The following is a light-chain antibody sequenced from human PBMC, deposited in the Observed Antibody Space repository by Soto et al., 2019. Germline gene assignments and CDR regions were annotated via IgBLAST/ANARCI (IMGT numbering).Light chain of an antibody. CDR3: SSYTSSSSYV. Sequence: QSALTQPAAVSGSPGQSIAISCTGTSSDVGTYNSVSWYQQYLGKAPKLMIHDVSNRPSGVSDRLSGSKSCNTASLNISGLQSEDEDDYYCSSYTSSSSYVFGSGTKLTVL. CDR1: SSDVGTYNS. CDR2: DVS. J-gene: IGLJ1*01. V-gene: IGLV2-14*01.